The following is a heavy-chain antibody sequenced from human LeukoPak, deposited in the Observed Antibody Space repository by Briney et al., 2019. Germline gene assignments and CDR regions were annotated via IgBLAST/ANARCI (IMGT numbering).Heavy chain of an antibody. V-gene: IGHV1-69-2*01. D-gene: IGHD3-22*01. Sequence: GATVRISCKASGYRFSDYYIHWVQQAPGKGLEWRGRVNPKNGETMYVGKLLGRISISADTSTDTVYMELSSLRSEDTAVYYCATPSGSYFGYYYFHWWGQGTLVTVSS. CDR2: VNPKNGET. CDR3: ATPSGSYFGYYYFHW. J-gene: IGHJ4*02. CDR1: GYRFSDYY.